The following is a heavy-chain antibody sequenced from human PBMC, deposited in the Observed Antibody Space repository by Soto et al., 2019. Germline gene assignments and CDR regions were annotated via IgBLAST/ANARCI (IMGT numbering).Heavy chain of an antibody. CDR1: DYTFTTYG. Sequence: QVQLVQSGAEVKKPGASVRVSCKASDYTFTTYGVTWVRQAPGQGLEWMGWVSTYNGHTNYAQRLQDRVTMTTDTSTSTAYMELRSLRSDDTAIYYCARGRFANSCPDYWGQGTLVTVSS. V-gene: IGHV1-18*01. D-gene: IGHD2-2*01. J-gene: IGHJ4*02. CDR2: VSTYNGHT. CDR3: ARGRFANSCPDY.